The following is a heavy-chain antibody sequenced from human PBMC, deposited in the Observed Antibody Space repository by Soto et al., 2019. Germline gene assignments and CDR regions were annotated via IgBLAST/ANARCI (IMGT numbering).Heavy chain of an antibody. CDR2: ISYDGSNK. D-gene: IGHD3-16*01. CDR1: GFTFSSYG. V-gene: IGHV3-30*18. Sequence: QVQLVESGGGVVQPGRSLRLSCAASGFTFSSYGMHWVRQAPGKGLEWVAVISYDGSNKYYADSVKGRFTISRDNSKNTLYLQMNSLRAEDTAVYYCAKSLIWMITSPPSDPWGQGTLVTVSS. J-gene: IGHJ5*02. CDR3: AKSLIWMITSPPSDP.